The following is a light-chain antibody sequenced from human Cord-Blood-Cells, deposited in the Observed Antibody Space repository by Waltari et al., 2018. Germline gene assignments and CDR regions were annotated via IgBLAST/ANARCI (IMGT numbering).Light chain of an antibody. CDR3: QVWDSSSDHVV. CDR1: NIGSKS. CDR2: YDS. J-gene: IGLJ2*01. Sequence: SYVLTQPPSVSVAPGKTARITCGGNNIGSKSVHWYQQKPGQAPVLVIYYDSDRPSGIPERFSGCNSGNTATLTISRVEAGDEADYYCQVWDSSSDHVVFGGGTTLTV. V-gene: IGLV3-21*04.